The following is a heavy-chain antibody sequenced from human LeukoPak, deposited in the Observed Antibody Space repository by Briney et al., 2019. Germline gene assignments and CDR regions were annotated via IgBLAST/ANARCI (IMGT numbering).Heavy chain of an antibody. CDR2: IWYDGSIQ. V-gene: IGHV3-33*01. D-gene: IGHD2-15*01. Sequence: GGSLRLSCAASGYTFSSYGMHWVRQAPGKGLEWVAAIWYDGSIQYYADSVKGRFTISRDNSKNTLYLQMDSLRAEDTAVYYCARAGYCSGGSCYGSDYWGQGTLVSVSS. CDR3: ARAGYCSGGSCYGSDY. J-gene: IGHJ4*02. CDR1: GYTFSSYG.